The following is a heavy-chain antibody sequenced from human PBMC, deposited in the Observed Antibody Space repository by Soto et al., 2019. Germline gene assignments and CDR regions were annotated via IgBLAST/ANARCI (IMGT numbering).Heavy chain of an antibody. CDR1: GFTFNHYL. Sequence: GGSLRLSCATSGFTFNHYLMAWVRQAPGKGLEWVANIKQDGSGKFYVDSVKGRFTISRDNAKNSVYLQMNSLRAEDTAVYYCATHSFDNLSAGDSWGQGTLVTVSS. CDR2: IKQDGSGK. CDR3: ATHSFDNLSAGDS. J-gene: IGHJ4*02. V-gene: IGHV3-7*01. D-gene: IGHD5-18*01.